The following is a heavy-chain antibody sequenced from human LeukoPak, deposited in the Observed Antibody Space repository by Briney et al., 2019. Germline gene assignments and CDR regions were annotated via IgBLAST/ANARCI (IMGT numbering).Heavy chain of an antibody. J-gene: IGHJ4*02. CDR3: ARVRVIPRTQTYYFDY. V-gene: IGHV4-59*01. Sequence: SETLSLTCTVSGGSISSYYWSWIRRPPGKGLEWIGYIYYSGSTNYNPSLKSRVTISVDTSKSQFSLKLSSVTAADTAVYYCARVRVIPRTQTYYFDYWGQGTLVTVSS. CDR1: GGSISSYY. D-gene: IGHD1-14*01. CDR2: IYYSGST.